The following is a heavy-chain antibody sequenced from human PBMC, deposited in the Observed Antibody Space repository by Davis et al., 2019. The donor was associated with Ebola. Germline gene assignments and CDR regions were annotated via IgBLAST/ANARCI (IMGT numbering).Heavy chain of an antibody. CDR3: ARIPNYGSGSMYFDY. CDR1: GGSITSGGYY. V-gene: IGHV4-31*03. D-gene: IGHD3-10*01. J-gene: IGHJ4*02. Sequence: MPSETLSLTCTVSGGSITSGGYYWTWIRQHPGKGLEWIGYIYYSGSTYYNPSLRSRVSISANTSKNQFSLKLSSVTAADTAVYYCARIPNYGSGSMYFDYWGQGTLVTVSS. CDR2: IYYSGST.